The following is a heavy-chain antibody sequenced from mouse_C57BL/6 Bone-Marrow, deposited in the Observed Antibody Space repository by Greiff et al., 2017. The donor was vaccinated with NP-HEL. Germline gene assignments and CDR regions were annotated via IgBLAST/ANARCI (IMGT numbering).Heavy chain of an antibody. V-gene: IGHV2-2*01. D-gene: IGHD2-4*01. Sequence: QVHVKQSGPGLVQPSQSLSITCTVSGFSLTSYGVHWVRQSPGKGLEWLGVIWSGGSTDYNAAFISRLSISKDNSKSQVFFKMNSLQADDTAIYYCAIYDYDGYAMDYWGQGTSVTVSS. J-gene: IGHJ4*01. CDR3: AIYDYDGYAMDY. CDR1: GFSLTSYG. CDR2: IWSGGST.